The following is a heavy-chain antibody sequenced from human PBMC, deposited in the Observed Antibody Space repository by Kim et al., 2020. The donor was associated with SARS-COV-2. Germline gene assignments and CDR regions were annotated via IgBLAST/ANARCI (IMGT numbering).Heavy chain of an antibody. CDR1: GFTFSSYG. D-gene: IGHD6-13*01. CDR3: ARVLSRTHIPAPGMH. V-gene: IGHV3-33*05. J-gene: IGHJ4*02. Sequence: GGSLRLSCAASGFTFSSYGMDWFRQAPGEGLEWVAFISYDGGNKYYADSVKGRFTTSRDNSKSTLYLQMNSLRGDDTAVYYCARVLSRTHIPAPGMHWGQGALVTVSS. CDR2: ISYDGGNK.